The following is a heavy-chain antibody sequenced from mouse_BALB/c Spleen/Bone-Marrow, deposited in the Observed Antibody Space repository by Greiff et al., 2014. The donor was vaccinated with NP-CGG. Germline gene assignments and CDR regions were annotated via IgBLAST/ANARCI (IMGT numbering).Heavy chain of an antibody. Sequence: QVQLQQSGPGLVAPSQSLSITCTVSGFSLTSYGVHWVRQPPGKGLEWLGVIWAGGSTNYNSALMSRLSISKDNSKSQVFLKMSSLQTDDTAMYYCARDPIYYDYDWYFDVWGAGATVTVSS. V-gene: IGHV2-9*02. CDR1: GFSLTSYG. CDR2: IWAGGST. CDR3: ARDPIYYDYDWYFDV. J-gene: IGHJ1*01. D-gene: IGHD2-4*01.